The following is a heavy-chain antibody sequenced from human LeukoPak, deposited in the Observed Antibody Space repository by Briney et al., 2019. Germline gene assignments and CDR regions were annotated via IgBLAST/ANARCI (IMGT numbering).Heavy chain of an antibody. CDR2: IHYSGST. CDR3: ARSSRVSRWFDS. J-gene: IGHJ5*01. V-gene: IGHV4-39*01. Sequence: SETLSLTCTVSGGSISSISHYWGWIRQPPGEGLEWIGIIHYSGSTNCSPSLKNRVIISVDTSKNQFSLKLTSVTAVDTAVYYCARSSRVSRWFDSWGQGTLVTVSS. CDR1: GGSISSISHY.